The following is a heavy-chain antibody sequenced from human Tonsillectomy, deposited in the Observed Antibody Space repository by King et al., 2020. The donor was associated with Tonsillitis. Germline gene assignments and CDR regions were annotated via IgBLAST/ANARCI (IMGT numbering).Heavy chain of an antibody. J-gene: IGHJ4*02. Sequence: QLQESGPGMVKPSENLSLTCTVSGGSISSYYWSWLRQPPGKGLEWIGYIYSGSTNYNPSLKSRVTISVDTSKNQFSLKLSSVTAADTAVYYCARFYYDSSGYYYGFDYWGQGTLVTVSS. V-gene: IGHV4-59*01. CDR3: ARFYYDSSGYYYGFDY. CDR1: GGSISSYY. CDR2: IYSGST. D-gene: IGHD3-22*01.